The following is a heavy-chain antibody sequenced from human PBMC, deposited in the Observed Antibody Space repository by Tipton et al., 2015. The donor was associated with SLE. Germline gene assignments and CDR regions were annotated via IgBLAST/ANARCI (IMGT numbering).Heavy chain of an antibody. CDR1: DGSFSAYS. Sequence: TLSLTCAVYDGSFSAYSWTWIRQPPGKRLEWIGEINRGGVTNYNPSLKSRVTILVDTSKNQFSLKLSSVTAADTALYYCARVLGSRYCTNGVCSSPYYYYYYMDVWGKGTSVTVSS. D-gene: IGHD2-8*01. CDR3: ARVLGSRYCTNGVCSSPYYYYYYMDV. J-gene: IGHJ6*03. CDR2: INRGGVT. V-gene: IGHV4-34*01.